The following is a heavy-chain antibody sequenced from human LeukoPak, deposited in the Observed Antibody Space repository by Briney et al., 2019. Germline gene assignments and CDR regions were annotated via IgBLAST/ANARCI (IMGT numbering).Heavy chain of an antibody. V-gene: IGHV4-59*01. D-gene: IGHD6-13*01. CDR1: GGSISSYY. CDR2: IYYSGST. Sequence: SETLSLTCTVSGGSISSYYWSWIRQPPGKGLEWIGYIYYSGSTNYNPSLKSRVTISADTSKNQFSLKLSSVTAADTAVYYCARVLAAAGYFDYWGQGTLVTVSS. CDR3: ARVLAAAGYFDY. J-gene: IGHJ4*02.